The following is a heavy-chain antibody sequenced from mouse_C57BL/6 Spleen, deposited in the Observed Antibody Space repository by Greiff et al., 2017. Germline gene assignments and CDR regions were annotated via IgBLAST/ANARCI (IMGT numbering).Heavy chain of an antibody. CDR3: ARAGSSYGFAY. J-gene: IGHJ3*01. CDR2: IDPSDSYT. CDR1: GYTFTSYW. Sequence: QVQLQQPGAELVMPGASVKLSCKASGYTFTSYWMHWVKQRPGQGLEWIGEIDPSDSYTNYNQKFKGKSTLTVEKSSSAAYMQLSSLTSEDSAVYYCARAGSSYGFAYWGQGTLVTVSA. V-gene: IGHV1-69*01. D-gene: IGHD1-1*01.